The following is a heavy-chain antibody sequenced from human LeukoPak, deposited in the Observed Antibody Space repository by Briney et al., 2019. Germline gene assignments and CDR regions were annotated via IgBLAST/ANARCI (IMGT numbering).Heavy chain of an antibody. V-gene: IGHV3-9*01. CDR1: GFTFDDYA. CDR2: ISWNSGSI. CDR3: AKALHDYGDPIDY. D-gene: IGHD4-17*01. Sequence: GRSLRLSCAASGFTFDDYAMHWVRQAPGKGLEWVSGISWNSGSIGYADSVKGRFTISRDNAKNSLYLQMNSLRAEDTALYYCAKALHDYGDPIDYWGQGTLVTVSS. J-gene: IGHJ4*02.